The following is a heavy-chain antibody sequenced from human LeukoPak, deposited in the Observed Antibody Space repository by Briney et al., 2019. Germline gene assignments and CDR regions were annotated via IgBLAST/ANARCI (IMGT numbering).Heavy chain of an antibody. D-gene: IGHD2/OR15-2a*01. CDR2: IFPSDSDT. CDR3: ARSVSPYYFDF. Sequence: GESLNISCKGSGYSFKSYWIGWVRQMPGKGLEWMGIIFPSDSDTRYIPSFQGQVTISVDKSITTAHLHWSSLKASDTAMYYCARSVSPYYFDFWGQGTLVTVSS. J-gene: IGHJ4*02. CDR1: GYSFKSYW. V-gene: IGHV5-51*01.